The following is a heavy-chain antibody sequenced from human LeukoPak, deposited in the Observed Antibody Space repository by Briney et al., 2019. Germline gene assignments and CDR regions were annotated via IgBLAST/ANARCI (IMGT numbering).Heavy chain of an antibody. CDR1: GGSMSSYY. D-gene: IGHD1-26*01. CDR3: ARGGGGSTNDY. Sequence: SETLSLTCTVSGGSMSSYYWTWIRQPPGKGLEWIGSIYYSGSTNYNPSLKSRVTISIDTFKNQFSLKLSSVTAADTAVYYCARGGGGSTNDYWGQGTLVTVSS. V-gene: IGHV4-59*01. J-gene: IGHJ4*02. CDR2: IYYSGST.